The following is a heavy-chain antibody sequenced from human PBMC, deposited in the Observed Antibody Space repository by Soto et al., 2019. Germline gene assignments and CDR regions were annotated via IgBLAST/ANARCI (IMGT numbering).Heavy chain of an antibody. CDR3: ARGSGIVALPGELEDVKYDY. CDR1: GQSFSGHS. D-gene: IGHD1-1*01. V-gene: IGHV4-34*01. Sequence: QVQLQQWGAGLVKPSETLSLSCAVYGQSFSGHSWAWIRQPPGKGLEWIGEINESGRTYYNPSLNSRVTISTDTSKNQFSLKLSSVSPADTAAYFCARGSGIVALPGELEDVKYDYWGQGTLVNVSS. J-gene: IGHJ4*02. CDR2: INESGRT.